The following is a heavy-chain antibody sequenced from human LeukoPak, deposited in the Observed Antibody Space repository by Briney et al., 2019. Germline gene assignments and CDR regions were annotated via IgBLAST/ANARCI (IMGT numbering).Heavy chain of an antibody. J-gene: IGHJ4*02. V-gene: IGHV3-7*03. CDR3: ARVGYYDYYYFDY. CDR1: GFTFSSYW. Sequence: GGSLRLSCAASGFTFSSYWMSWVRQAPGKGLEWVANIKQDGSEKYYVDSGKGRFTISRDNAKNSLYLQMNSLRAEDTAVYYCARVGYYDYYYFDYWGQGTLVTVSS. D-gene: IGHD3-22*01. CDR2: IKQDGSEK.